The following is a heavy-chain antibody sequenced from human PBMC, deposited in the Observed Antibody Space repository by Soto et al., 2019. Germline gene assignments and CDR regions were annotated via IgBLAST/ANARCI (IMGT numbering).Heavy chain of an antibody. V-gene: IGHV1-3*01. CDR3: ARVTGYYVPDY. D-gene: IGHD3-9*01. CDR2: INAGNGNT. Sequence: QAPGQRLEWMGWINAGNGNTKYSQKFQGRVSITRDTSASTVYMELSSLRSEDTAVYYCARVTGYYVPDYWGQRTLVTVSS. J-gene: IGHJ4*02.